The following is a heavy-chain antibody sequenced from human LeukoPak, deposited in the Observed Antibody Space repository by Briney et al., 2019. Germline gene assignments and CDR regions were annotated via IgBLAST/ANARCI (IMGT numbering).Heavy chain of an antibody. CDR2: ISAYNGNT. D-gene: IGHD6-19*01. J-gene: IGHJ4*02. Sequence: VASVKVSCKASGYTFTSYGISWVRQAPGQGLEWMGWISAYNGNTNYAQKIQGRVTMTTDTSTSTAYMELSSLRSDDTAFYYCARDYSSGWYAFDYWGQGTLVTVSS. CDR1: GYTFTSYG. V-gene: IGHV1-18*01. CDR3: ARDYSSGWYAFDY.